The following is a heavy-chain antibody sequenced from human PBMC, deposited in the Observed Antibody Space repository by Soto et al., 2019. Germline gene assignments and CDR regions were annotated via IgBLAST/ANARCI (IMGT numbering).Heavy chain of an antibody. Sequence: GGSLRLSCAASGFTFSSYAMSWVRQAPGKGLEWVSAISGSGCSTYYADSVKGRFTISRDNSKNTLYLQMNSLRAEDTAVYYCAKRDCENNCIGGSCFFHYYYGREVWGQGTTVTVS. J-gene: IGHJ6*02. CDR2: ISGSGCST. V-gene: IGHV3-23*01. CDR1: GFTFSSYA. D-gene: IGHD2-15*01. CDR3: AKRDCENNCIGGSCFFHYYYGREV.